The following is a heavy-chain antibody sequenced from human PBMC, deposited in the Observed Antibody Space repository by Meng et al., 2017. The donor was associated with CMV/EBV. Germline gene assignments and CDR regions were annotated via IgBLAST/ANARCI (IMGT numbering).Heavy chain of an antibody. J-gene: IGHJ6*02. Sequence: GESLRLSCVASSGFTLSGYTMHWVRQAPGKGLEWVALISYDGSTEYYADSVRGRFSISRDNSKNTLYVHMNSLRPEDTGIYYCARDVTTLGYSGMDVWGQGTTVTVSS. CDR3: ARDVTTLGYSGMDV. CDR2: ISYDGSTE. D-gene: IGHD4-23*01. CDR1: SGFTLSGYT. V-gene: IGHV3-30*04.